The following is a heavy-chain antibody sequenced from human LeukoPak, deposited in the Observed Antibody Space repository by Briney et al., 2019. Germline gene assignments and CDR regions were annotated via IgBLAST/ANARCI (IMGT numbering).Heavy chain of an antibody. Sequence: ASVKVSCKASGYTFTSYGISWVRQAPGQGLEWMGWISAYNGNTNYAQKLQGRVTMTTDTSTSTAYMELRSLRSDDTAVYYCARADQIRWFGESSSNLWGQGTLVTVSS. CDR1: GYTFTSYG. J-gene: IGHJ4*02. CDR3: ARADQIRWFGESSSNL. V-gene: IGHV1-18*01. D-gene: IGHD3-10*01. CDR2: ISAYNGNT.